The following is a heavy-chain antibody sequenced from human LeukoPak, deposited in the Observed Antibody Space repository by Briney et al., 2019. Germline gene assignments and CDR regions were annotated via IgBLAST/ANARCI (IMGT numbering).Heavy chain of an antibody. D-gene: IGHD2-15*01. CDR2: IYYSGST. Sequence: SETLSLTCTVSGGSISSYYWSWIRQPPGKGLEWIGYIYYSGSTNYNPSLKSRVTISVDTSKNQFSLKLSSVTAADTAVYYCATCSGGSCYSAFDIWVQGTMVTVSS. V-gene: IGHV4-59*08. CDR3: ATCSGGSCYSAFDI. CDR1: GGSISSYY. J-gene: IGHJ3*02.